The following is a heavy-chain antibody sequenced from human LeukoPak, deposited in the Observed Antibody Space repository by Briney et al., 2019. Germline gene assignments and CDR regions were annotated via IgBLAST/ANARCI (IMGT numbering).Heavy chain of an antibody. CDR3: ARGRYYDSSGPNDY. Sequence: GGSLRLSCAASGFTFSDYYMSWVRQAPGKGLEWVSVIYSGGSTYYADSVKGRFTISRDNSKNTLYLQMNSLRAEDTAVYYCARGRYYDSSGPNDYWGQGTLVTVSS. V-gene: IGHV3-66*01. J-gene: IGHJ4*02. CDR1: GFTFSDYY. D-gene: IGHD3-22*01. CDR2: IYSGGST.